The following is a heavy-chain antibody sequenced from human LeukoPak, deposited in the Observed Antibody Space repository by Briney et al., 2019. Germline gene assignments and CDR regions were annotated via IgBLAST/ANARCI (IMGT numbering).Heavy chain of an antibody. J-gene: IGHJ4*02. CDR2: MYYSGST. V-gene: IGHV4-39*07. CDR1: GGSISSSSYY. Sequence: SETLSLTCTVSGGSISSSSYYWGWIRQPPGKGLEWIGSMYYSGSTNYNPSLKSRVTISVDTSKNQFSLKLSSVTAADTAVYYCAKILYSSNIDYWGQGTLVTVSS. D-gene: IGHD6-19*01. CDR3: AKILYSSNIDY.